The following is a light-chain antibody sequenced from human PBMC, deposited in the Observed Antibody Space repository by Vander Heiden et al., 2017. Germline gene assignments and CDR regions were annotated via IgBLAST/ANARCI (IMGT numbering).Light chain of an antibody. CDR2: DDS. V-gene: IGLV3-21*02. Sequence: SYVLTQPPSVSVAPGQTARITCGGNNIGSKRVNWYQQKPGQAPVLVVYDDSDRPSGIPERFSGSNSGNTATLTISRVEAGDEADYYCQVWDSSSDHVVFGGGTKVTVL. J-gene: IGLJ2*01. CDR1: NIGSKR. CDR3: QVWDSSSDHVV.